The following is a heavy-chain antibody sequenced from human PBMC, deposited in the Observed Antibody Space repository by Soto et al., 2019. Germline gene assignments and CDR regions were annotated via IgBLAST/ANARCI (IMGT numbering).Heavy chain of an antibody. CDR1: GFTFSNAW. V-gene: IGHV3-15*01. J-gene: IGHJ6*03. D-gene: IGHD6-13*01. CDR3: TTEGQQLTYYSYYYYMDV. CDR2: IKSKTDGGTT. Sequence: EVQLVESGGGLVKPGGSLRLSCAASGFTFSNAWMSWVRQAPGKGLEWVGRIKSKTDGGTTDYAAPVKGRFTISRDDSKNTLYLQMNSLKTEDTAVYYCTTEGQQLTYYSYYYYMDVWGKGTTVTVSS.